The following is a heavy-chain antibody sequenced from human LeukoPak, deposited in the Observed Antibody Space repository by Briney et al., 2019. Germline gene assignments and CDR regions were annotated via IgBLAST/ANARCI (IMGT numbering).Heavy chain of an antibody. J-gene: IGHJ6*03. Sequence: ASVKVSCKASGGTFSSYAISWVRQAPGQGLEWMGGIIPIFGTANYAQKFQGRVTTTADESTSTAYMELSSLRSEDTAVYYCARGYCSGGSCWDYYYYYMDVWGKGTTVTVSS. CDR2: IIPIFGTA. V-gene: IGHV1-69*13. D-gene: IGHD2-15*01. CDR1: GGTFSSYA. CDR3: ARGYCSGGSCWDYYYYYMDV.